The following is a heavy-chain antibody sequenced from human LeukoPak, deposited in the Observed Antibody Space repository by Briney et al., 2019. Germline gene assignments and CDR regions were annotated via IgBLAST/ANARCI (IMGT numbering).Heavy chain of an antibody. Sequence: EASVKVSCKASGGTFSSYAISWVRQAPGQGLEWMGGIIPIFGTANYAQKFQGRVTITADESTSTAYMELSSLRSEDTAVYYCARESSLRYFDWLLTDAFDIWGQGTMVTVSS. CDR3: ARESSLRYFDWLLTDAFDI. CDR2: IIPIFGTA. D-gene: IGHD3-9*01. J-gene: IGHJ3*02. CDR1: GGTFSSYA. V-gene: IGHV1-69*13.